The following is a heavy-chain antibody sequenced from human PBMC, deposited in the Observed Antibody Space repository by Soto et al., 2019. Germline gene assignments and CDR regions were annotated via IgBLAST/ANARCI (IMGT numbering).Heavy chain of an antibody. J-gene: IGHJ4*02. Sequence: SETLSLTCTVSGGSISSSSYYWGWIRQPPGKGLEWIGSIYYSGSTYYNPSLKSRVTISVDTSKNQFSLKLSSVTAADTAVYYCARPISSICSGGSCYSWGGDYWGQGTLVTVPS. D-gene: IGHD2-15*01. CDR1: GGSISSSSYY. CDR2: IYYSGST. V-gene: IGHV4-39*01. CDR3: ARPISSICSGGSCYSWGGDY.